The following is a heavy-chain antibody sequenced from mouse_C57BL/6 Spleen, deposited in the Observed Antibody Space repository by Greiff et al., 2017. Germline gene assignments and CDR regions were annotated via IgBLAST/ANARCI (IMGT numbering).Heavy chain of an antibody. D-gene: IGHD2-4*01. CDR2: INPNNGGT. V-gene: IGHV1-26*01. CDR3: ARGDYDVRYFDY. Sequence: VQLQQSGPELVKPGASVKISCKASGYTFTDYYMNWVKQSHGKSLEWIGDINPNNGGTSYNQKFKGKATLTVDKSSSTAYMELRSLTSEDSAVYYCARGDYDVRYFDYWGQGTTLTVSS. CDR1: GYTFTDYY. J-gene: IGHJ2*01.